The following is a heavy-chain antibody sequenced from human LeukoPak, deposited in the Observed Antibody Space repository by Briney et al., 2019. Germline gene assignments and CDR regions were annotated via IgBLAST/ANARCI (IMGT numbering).Heavy chain of an antibody. J-gene: IGHJ4*02. CDR2: ISGSGGST. V-gene: IGHV3-23*01. CDR3: AKGLYSSLSYYFDY. CDR1: GFTFSSYA. Sequence: PGGSLRLSCAASGFTFSSYAMSWVRQAPGKGLEWVSAISGSGGSTYYADSVEGRFTISRDNSKNTLYLQMNSLRAEDTAVYYCAKGLYSSLSYYFDYWGQETLVTVSS. D-gene: IGHD6-13*01.